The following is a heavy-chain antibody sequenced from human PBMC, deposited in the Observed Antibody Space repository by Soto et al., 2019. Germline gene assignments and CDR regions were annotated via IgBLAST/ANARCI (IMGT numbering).Heavy chain of an antibody. Sequence: ASVKVSCKASGYTFTSYDINWVRQATGQGLEWMGWMNANSGKTGYAQKFQGRVTMTRDTSISTAYMELSSLTSEDTAVYYCARRTIAYWYFDLWGRGTLVTSPQ. V-gene: IGHV1-8*01. D-gene: IGHD1-1*01. J-gene: IGHJ2*01. CDR1: GYTFTSYD. CDR2: MNANSGKT. CDR3: ARRTIAYWYFDL.